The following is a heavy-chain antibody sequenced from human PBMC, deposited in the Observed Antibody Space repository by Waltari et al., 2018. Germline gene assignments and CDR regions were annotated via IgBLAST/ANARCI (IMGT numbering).Heavy chain of an antibody. CDR1: GFTFDDYA. CDR3: AKGMRGIVGAYDY. Sequence: EVQLVESGGGLVQPGRSLRLSCAASGFTFDDYAMHWVRQAPGKGLEWVSGISWNSGSIGYADSVKGRFTISRDNAKNSLYLQMNSLRAEDMALYYCAKGMRGIVGAYDYWGQGTLVTVSS. V-gene: IGHV3-9*03. D-gene: IGHD1-26*01. CDR2: ISWNSGSI. J-gene: IGHJ4*02.